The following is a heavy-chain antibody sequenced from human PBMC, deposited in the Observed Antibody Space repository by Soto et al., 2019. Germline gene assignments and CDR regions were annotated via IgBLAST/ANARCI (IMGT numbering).Heavy chain of an antibody. D-gene: IGHD3-3*01. V-gene: IGHV3-23*01. J-gene: IGHJ6*02. CDR3: AKNPIDFWSGYSLEEV. CDR1: GFTFSSYA. Sequence: GGSLRLSCAASGFTFSSYAMSWVRQAPGKGLEWVSAISGSGGSTYYADSVKGRFTISRDNSKNTLYLQMNSLRAEDTAVYYCAKNPIDFWSGYSLEEVWGQGTTVTVSS. CDR2: ISGSGGST.